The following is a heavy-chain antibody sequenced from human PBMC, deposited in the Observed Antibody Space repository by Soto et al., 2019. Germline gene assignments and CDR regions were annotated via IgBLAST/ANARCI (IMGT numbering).Heavy chain of an antibody. J-gene: IGHJ1*01. V-gene: IGHV1-69*13. Sequence: GASVKVSCKASSGTFSSYAISCVRQAPGQGLEWMGGIIPIFGTANYAQKFQGRVTITADESTSTAYMELSSLRSEDTAVYYCARTPSPYSGSSLYFQYWGQGTLVTVSS. CDR3: ARTPSPYSGSSLYFQY. CDR2: IIPIFGTA. D-gene: IGHD6-6*01. CDR1: SGTFSSYA.